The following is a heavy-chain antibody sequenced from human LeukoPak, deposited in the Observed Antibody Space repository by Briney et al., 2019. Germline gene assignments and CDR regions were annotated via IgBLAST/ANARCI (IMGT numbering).Heavy chain of an antibody. CDR2: IKQDGSGK. J-gene: IGHJ5*02. CDR1: GFTFSNYW. V-gene: IGHV3-7*01. D-gene: IGHD3-10*01. Sequence: PGGSLRLSCVASGFTFSNYWMSWVRQAPGKGLEWVANIKQDGSGKYYVGSVKGLFTISKDNAKNSLFLQMNSLRAEDTAVYYCARDRGRGFDPWGQGTLVTVSS. CDR3: ARDRGRGFDP.